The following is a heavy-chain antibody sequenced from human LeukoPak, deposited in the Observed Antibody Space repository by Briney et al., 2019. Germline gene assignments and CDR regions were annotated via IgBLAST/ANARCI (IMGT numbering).Heavy chain of an antibody. CDR3: ARVLRYCSGGNCYSGGLGYMDV. J-gene: IGHJ6*03. D-gene: IGHD2-15*01. V-gene: IGHV3-48*04. CDR1: GFTFSSYG. CDR2: ISRSGSTK. Sequence: GGSLRLSCAPSGFTFSSYGMHWVRQAPVKGLEWVSSISRSGSTKYYADSVKGRFTISRDNAKNSLFLQMNSLRAEDTAVYYCARVLRYCSGGNCYSGGLGYMDVWGKGTTVTISS.